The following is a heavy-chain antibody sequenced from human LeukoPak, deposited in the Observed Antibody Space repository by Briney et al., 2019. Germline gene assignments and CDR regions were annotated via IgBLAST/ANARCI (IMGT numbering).Heavy chain of an antibody. V-gene: IGHV3-53*04. CDR1: GFTVSSNY. J-gene: IGHJ6*02. CDR2: IYSGGST. Sequence: PGGSLRLSCAASGFTVSSNYMSWVRQAPGKGLEWVSVIYSGGSTYYADSVKGRFIISRHNSKNTLYLQMNSLRAEDTAVYYCARDMTTPGYYGMDVWGQGTTVTVSS. D-gene: IGHD4-11*01. CDR3: ARDMTTPGYYGMDV.